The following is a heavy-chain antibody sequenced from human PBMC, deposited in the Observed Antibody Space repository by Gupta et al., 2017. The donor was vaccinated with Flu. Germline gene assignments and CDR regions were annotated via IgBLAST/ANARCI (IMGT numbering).Heavy chain of an antibody. CDR1: GFSLSTSGVG. D-gene: IGHD6-25*01. V-gene: IGHV2-5*02. CDR3: AHDQRRYWTHYFDY. CDR2: IYWDDDK. Sequence: QITLKESGPTLVKPTQTLTLTCTFSGFSLSTSGVGVGWIRQPPGKALEWLALIYWDDDKRYSPSRKSRLTITKDTSKNQVVLTMTKMDPVDTATYYCAHDQRRYWTHYFDYGGQGTLVTVSS. J-gene: IGHJ4*02.